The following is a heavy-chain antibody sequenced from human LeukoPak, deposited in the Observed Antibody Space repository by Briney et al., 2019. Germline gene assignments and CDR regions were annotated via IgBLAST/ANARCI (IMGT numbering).Heavy chain of an antibody. V-gene: IGHV1-69*01. CDR1: GGTFSSYA. D-gene: IGHD5-12*01. Sequence: GSSVKVSCKASGGTFSSYAISWVRQAPGLGLEWMGGIIPIFGTANYAQKFQGRVTITADESTSTAYMELSSLRSEDTAVYYCAAAGEWLRYLDYWGQGTLVTVSS. CDR2: IIPIFGTA. CDR3: AAAGEWLRYLDY. J-gene: IGHJ4*02.